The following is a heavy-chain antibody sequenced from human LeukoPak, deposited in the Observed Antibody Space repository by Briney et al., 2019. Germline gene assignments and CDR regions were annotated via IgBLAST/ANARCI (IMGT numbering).Heavy chain of an antibody. D-gene: IGHD5-12*01. Sequence: SETLSLTCAVYGGSFSGYYWSWIRQPPGKGLEWIGEINHSGSTNYNPSLKSRVTISVDTSKIQFSLKLSSVTAADTAVYYCARGSRYSGYRLRAWYFDLWGRGTLVTVSS. CDR1: GGSFSGYY. CDR2: INHSGST. V-gene: IGHV4-34*01. J-gene: IGHJ2*01. CDR3: ARGSRYSGYRLRAWYFDL.